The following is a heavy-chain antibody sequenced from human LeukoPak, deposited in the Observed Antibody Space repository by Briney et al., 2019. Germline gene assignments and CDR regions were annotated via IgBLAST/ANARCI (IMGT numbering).Heavy chain of an antibody. J-gene: IGHJ4*02. D-gene: IGHD1-26*01. V-gene: IGHV3-30*18. CDR3: AKDTPTLGS. CDR2: ISYDGSNK. CDR1: GFTFSSYG. Sequence: GGSLRLSCAASGFTFSSYGMHWVRQAPGKGLEWVAVISYDGSNKYYADSVKGRFTISRDNSKNTLYLQMNSLRAEGTAVYYCAKDTPTLGSWGQGTLVTVSS.